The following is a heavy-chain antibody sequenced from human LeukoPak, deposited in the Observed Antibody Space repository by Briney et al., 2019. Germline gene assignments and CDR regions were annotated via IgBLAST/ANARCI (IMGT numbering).Heavy chain of an antibody. CDR3: ARAPSWGGLSSGSYYFDY. V-gene: IGHV1-8*03. CDR2: MNPNSGNT. J-gene: IGHJ4*02. D-gene: IGHD6-19*01. Sequence: ASVKVSCKASGYTSTNYDINWVRQATGQGLEWMGWMNPNSGNTGYAQKFQGRVTITRNTSISTAYMELSSLRSDDTAVYYCARAPSWGGLSSGSYYFDYWGQGTLVTVSS. CDR1: GYTSTNYD.